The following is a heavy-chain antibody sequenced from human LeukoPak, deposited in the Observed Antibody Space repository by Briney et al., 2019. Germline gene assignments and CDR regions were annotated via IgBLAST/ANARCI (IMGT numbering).Heavy chain of an antibody. V-gene: IGHV4-59*11. D-gene: IGHD4-17*01. CDR3: ARLHDYGDYAEPYYFDY. J-gene: IGHJ4*02. CDR1: GGSIGTHY. Sequence: SETLSLTCTVSGGSIGTHYWSWVRQPPGKGLEWIGYIYYSGSTNYNPSLKSRVTISVDTSKNQFSLKLSSVTAADTAVYYCARLHDYGDYAEPYYFDYWGQGTLVTVSS. CDR2: IYYSGST.